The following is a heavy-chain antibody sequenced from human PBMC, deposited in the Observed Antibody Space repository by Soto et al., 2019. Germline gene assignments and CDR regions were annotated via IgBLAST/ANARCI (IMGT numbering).Heavy chain of an antibody. CDR1: GFTFTTSS. CDR3: AKGVEHSTADAFET. D-gene: IGHD5-18*01. J-gene: IGHJ3*02. CDR2: ISGNGYTT. V-gene: IGHV3-23*01. Sequence: EVQVLESGGDLVQPGGSLRLTCAVSGFTFTTSSINWVRQAPGKGLEWVSSISGNGYTTYYADSVTGRFTISTDNSKSTVFLHMNSLRVEDTALYYCAKGVEHSTADAFETWGQGTMVTVSS.